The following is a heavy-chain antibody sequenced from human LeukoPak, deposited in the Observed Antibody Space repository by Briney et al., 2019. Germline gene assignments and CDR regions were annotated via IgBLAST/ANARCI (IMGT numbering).Heavy chain of an antibody. D-gene: IGHD3-10*01. J-gene: IGHJ4*02. CDR3: AGKYYYGSGGNFDY. CDR1: GGSISNNNYY. CDR2: IYYSGST. Sequence: SETLSLTCTVSGGSISNNNYYWGWIRQPPGKGLEWIGYIYYSGSTNYNPSLKSRVTISVDTSKNQFSLKLSSVTAADTAVYYCAGKYYYGSGGNFDYWGQGTLVTVSS. V-gene: IGHV4-61*05.